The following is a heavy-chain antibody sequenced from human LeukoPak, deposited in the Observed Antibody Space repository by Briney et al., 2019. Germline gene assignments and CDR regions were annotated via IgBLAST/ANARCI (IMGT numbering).Heavy chain of an antibody. D-gene: IGHD3-22*01. J-gene: IGHJ4*02. V-gene: IGHV1-18*01. CDR3: AVGGPYYYDSSGYYF. CDR2: ISAYNGNT. CDR1: GYTFTSYG. Sequence: ASVKVSCKASGYTFTSYGISWVRQAPGQGLEWMGWISAYNGNTNYAQKLQGRVTMTTDTSTSTAYMELRILRSDDTAVYYCAVGGPYYYDSSGYYFWGQGTLVTVSS.